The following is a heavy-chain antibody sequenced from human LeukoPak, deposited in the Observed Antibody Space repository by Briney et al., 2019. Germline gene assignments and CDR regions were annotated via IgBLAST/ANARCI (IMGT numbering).Heavy chain of an antibody. D-gene: IGHD2-21*01. CDR1: GFTFSSYW. J-gene: IGHJ4*02. V-gene: IGHV3-74*01. Sequence: GGSLRLSCAASGFTFSSYWLHWVRQAPGKGLVWVSRIKGDERSTNYADSVKGRFTISRDNSKNTLYLQMNSLRAEDTAVYYCASGGDIDYWGQGTLVTVSS. CDR3: ASGGDIDY. CDR2: IKGDERST.